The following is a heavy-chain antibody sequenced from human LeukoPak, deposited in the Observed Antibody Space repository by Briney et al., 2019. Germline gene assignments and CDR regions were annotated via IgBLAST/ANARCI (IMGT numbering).Heavy chain of an antibody. V-gene: IGHV3-23*01. D-gene: IGHD3-3*01. CDR2: MTAGGDSM. CDR1: GFHFSSHA. Sequence: GGSLRLSCAASGFHFSSHALTWVRQTPTKGLEWVSSMTAGGDSMQYADSVKGRFSISRDNAKNTLYLQMNSLRVEDTAVYYCATEPAFRPLRFLDVWGQGTTVTVSS. J-gene: IGHJ6*02. CDR3: ATEPAFRPLRFLDV.